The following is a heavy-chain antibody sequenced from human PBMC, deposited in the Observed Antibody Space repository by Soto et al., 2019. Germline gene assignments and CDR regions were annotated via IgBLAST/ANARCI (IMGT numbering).Heavy chain of an antibody. Sequence: QLQLQESGSGLVKPSQTLSLTCGFSGGSISSGGYSWSWIRQPPGKGLEWIGYIYHSGNTYYNPSLKSRVTISVDRSKNQFSLKLSSVTAADTAVYYCARVSSGGEFFDYWGQGTLVTVSS. CDR2: IYHSGNT. V-gene: IGHV4-30-2*01. CDR3: ARVSSGGEFFDY. CDR1: GGSISSGGYS. J-gene: IGHJ4*02. D-gene: IGHD3-10*01.